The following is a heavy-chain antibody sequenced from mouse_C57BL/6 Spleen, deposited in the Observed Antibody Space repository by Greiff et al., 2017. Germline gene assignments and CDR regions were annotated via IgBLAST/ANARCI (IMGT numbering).Heavy chain of an antibody. CDR2: INPSNGGT. CDR1: GYTFTSYW. J-gene: IGHJ2*01. Sequence: QVQLQQPGTELVKPGASVKLSCKASGYTFTSYWMHWVKQRPGQDLEWIGNINPSNGGTNYNEKFKSKATLTVDKSSSTAYMQLSSLTSEDSADYYCARSPYYGSSPYYFDYWGQGTTLTVSS. D-gene: IGHD1-1*01. V-gene: IGHV1-53*01. CDR3: ARSPYYGSSPYYFDY.